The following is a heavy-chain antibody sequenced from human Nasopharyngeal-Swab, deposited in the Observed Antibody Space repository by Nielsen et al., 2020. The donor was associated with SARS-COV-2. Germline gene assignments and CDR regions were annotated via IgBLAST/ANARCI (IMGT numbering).Heavy chain of an antibody. Sequence: GESLKISCAASGFTFSSYSMNWVRQAPGKGLEWVSYISSSSSTIYYADSVKGRFTISRDNAKNSLYLQMSSLRDEDTAVYYCARDRSLTMVRGVNFDYWGQGTLVTVSS. CDR2: ISSSSSTI. CDR3: ARDRSLTMVRGVNFDY. CDR1: GFTFSSYS. D-gene: IGHD3-10*01. V-gene: IGHV3-48*02. J-gene: IGHJ4*02.